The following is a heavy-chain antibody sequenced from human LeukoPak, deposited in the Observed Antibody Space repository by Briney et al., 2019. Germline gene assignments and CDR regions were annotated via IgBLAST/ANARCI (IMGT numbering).Heavy chain of an antibody. CDR1: GYTFTSYY. CDR3: ASQGAARWFDP. J-gene: IGHJ5*02. CDR2: INPSGGST. D-gene: IGHD6-13*01. Sequence: ASVKVSCKASGYTFTSYYMHWVRQAPGQGLEWMGIINPSGGSTSYTQKFQGRVTITADESTSTAYMELSSLRSEDTAVYYCASQGAARWFDPWGQGTLVTVSS. V-gene: IGHV1-46*01.